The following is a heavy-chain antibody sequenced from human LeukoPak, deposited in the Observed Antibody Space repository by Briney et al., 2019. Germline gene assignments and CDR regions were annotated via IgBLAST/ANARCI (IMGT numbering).Heavy chain of an antibody. Sequence: PSETLSLTCAVYGGSFGGYYWSWIRQPPGKGLEWIGEINHSGSTNYNPSLKSRVTISVDTSKNQFSLKLSSVTAADTAVYYCARDGYCSSTSCYDAFDIWGQGTMVTVSS. CDR1: GGSFGGYY. D-gene: IGHD2-2*03. V-gene: IGHV4-34*01. J-gene: IGHJ3*02. CDR3: ARDGYCSSTSCYDAFDI. CDR2: INHSGST.